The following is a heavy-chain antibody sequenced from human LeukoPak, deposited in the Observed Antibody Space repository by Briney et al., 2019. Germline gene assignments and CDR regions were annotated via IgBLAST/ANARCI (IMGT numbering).Heavy chain of an antibody. D-gene: IGHD3-9*01. CDR1: GCSNSGYY. CDR2: IFYTGST. CDR3: ARGERLGLDY. J-gene: IGHJ4*02. V-gene: IGHV4-59*01. Sequence: SETLALTCSGPGCSNSGYYRSLIREPPGKGLEWIGYIFYTGSTNSNPSLKSRVTISVDTSKNQFSLKLSSVTAADTAVYYCARGERLGLDYWGQGTLVTVSS.